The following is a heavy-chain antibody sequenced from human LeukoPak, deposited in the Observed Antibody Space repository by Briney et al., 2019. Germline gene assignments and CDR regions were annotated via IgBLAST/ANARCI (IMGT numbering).Heavy chain of an antibody. Sequence: PSETLSLTCTVSGGSISSWYWNWIRQPPGKGLEWTGYIYSSGTTNYNPSLKSRVNISVDASKNQFSLKLVSVTAADTAIYYCARAAGLANSPAFDYWGQGTLVTVSS. D-gene: IGHD1-1*01. V-gene: IGHV4-59*01. CDR1: GGSISSWY. CDR3: ARAAGLANSPAFDY. J-gene: IGHJ4*02. CDR2: IYSSGTT.